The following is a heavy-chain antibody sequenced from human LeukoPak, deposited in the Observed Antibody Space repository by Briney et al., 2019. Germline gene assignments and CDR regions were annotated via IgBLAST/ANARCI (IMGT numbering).Heavy chain of an antibody. J-gene: IGHJ4*02. Sequence: GGSLRLSCAASGLAFNTYSMTWVRQPPGKGLEWVSSISSGGTYIYYADSMKGRFIISRDNAKNSLFLQMNSLRAEDTALYYCATHPYCSGGTCSDSYFDSWGQGTLVTVSS. CDR1: GLAFNTYS. CDR2: ISSGGTYI. V-gene: IGHV3-21*01. D-gene: IGHD2-15*01. CDR3: ATHPYCSGGTCSDSYFDS.